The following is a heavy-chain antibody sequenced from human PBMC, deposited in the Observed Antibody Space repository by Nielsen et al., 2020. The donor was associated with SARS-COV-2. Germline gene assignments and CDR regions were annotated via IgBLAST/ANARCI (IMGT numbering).Heavy chain of an antibody. D-gene: IGHD6-19*01. V-gene: IGHV1-18*04. Sequence: ASVKVSCKASGYTFTKYGISWVRQAPGRGLEWIGWINGFNGNTNYLQKFKGRVTMTTHSSTGTVYMELRSLRADDTAIYYCARWRTYGNGWDFWGQGTLVTVSS. CDR1: GYTFTKYG. CDR3: ARWRTYGNGWDF. J-gene: IGHJ4*02. CDR2: INGFNGNT.